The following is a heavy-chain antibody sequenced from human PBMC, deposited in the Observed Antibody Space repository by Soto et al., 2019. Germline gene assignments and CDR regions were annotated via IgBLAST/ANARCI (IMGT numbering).Heavy chain of an antibody. CDR2: IYYSGST. D-gene: IGHD4-17*01. V-gene: IGHV4-59*12. CDR1: GGSISSYY. CDR3: ARERNVYGDSVYFDY. Sequence: SETLSLTCTGSGGSISSYYWSWIRQPPGKGLEWIGYIYYSGSTNYNPSLKSRVTISVDTSKNQFSLKLSSVTAADTAVYYCARERNVYGDSVYFDYWGQGTLVTVS. J-gene: IGHJ4*02.